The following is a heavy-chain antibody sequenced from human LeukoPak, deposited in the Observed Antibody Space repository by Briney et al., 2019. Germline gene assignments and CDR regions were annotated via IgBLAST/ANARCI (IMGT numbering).Heavy chain of an antibody. CDR3: AKDNRDYYIDY. CDR2: INPSGGST. V-gene: IGHV1-46*01. J-gene: IGHJ4*02. Sequence: ASVKVSCKASGYTFTSYYMHWVRQAPGQGLEWMGIINPSGGSTSYAQKFQGRVTMTRDTSTSTVYMELSSLRAEDTAVYYCAKDNRDYYIDYWGQGTLVTVSS. D-gene: IGHD3-10*01. CDR1: GYTFTSYY.